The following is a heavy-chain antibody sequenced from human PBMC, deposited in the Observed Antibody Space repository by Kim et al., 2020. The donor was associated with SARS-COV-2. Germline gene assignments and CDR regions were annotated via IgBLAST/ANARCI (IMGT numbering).Heavy chain of an antibody. V-gene: IGHV4-39*01. CDR1: GGSISSSSYY. CDR3: ARLIGFRYSSYCDY. D-gene: IGHD6-19*01. Sequence: SETLSLTCTVSGGSISSSSYYWGWIRQPPGKGLEWIGSIYYSGSTYYNPSLKSRVTISVDTSKNQFSLKLSSVTAADTAVYYCARLIGFRYSSYCDYWGQGTLVTVSS. CDR2: IYYSGST. J-gene: IGHJ4*02.